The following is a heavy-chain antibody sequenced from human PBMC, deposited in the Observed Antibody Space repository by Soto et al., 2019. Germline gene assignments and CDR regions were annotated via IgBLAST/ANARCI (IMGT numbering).Heavy chain of an antibody. CDR2: IYYSGST. CDR3: ARAKRAMVRGVIPPYFDY. J-gene: IGHJ4*02. V-gene: IGHV4-31*03. D-gene: IGHD3-10*01. CDR1: GGSISSGGYY. Sequence: SETLSLTCTVSGGSISSGGYYWSWIRQHPGKGLEWIGYIYYSGSTYYNPSLKSRVTISVDTSKNQFSLKLSSVTAADTAVYYCARAKRAMVRGVIPPYFDYWGQGTLVTVSS.